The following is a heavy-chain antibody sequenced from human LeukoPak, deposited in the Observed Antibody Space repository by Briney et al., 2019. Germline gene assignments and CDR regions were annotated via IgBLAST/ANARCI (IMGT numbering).Heavy chain of an antibody. J-gene: IGHJ5*02. CDR3: ARDKGDYGDYYWFDP. Sequence: KPSETLSLTCTVSGGSISGYYWSWIRQAPGKGLEWIGYIYYSGNTNYNPSLKSRVTISVDTSKNQFSLKLRSVTAADTAVYYCARDKGDYGDYYWFDPWGQGTLVTVSS. CDR1: GGSISGYY. CDR2: IYYSGNT. V-gene: IGHV4-59*01. D-gene: IGHD4-17*01.